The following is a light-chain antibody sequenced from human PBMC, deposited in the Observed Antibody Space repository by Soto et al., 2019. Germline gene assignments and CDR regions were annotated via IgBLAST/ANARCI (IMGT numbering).Light chain of an antibody. Sequence: EIVMTQSPTTLSVSPGERATLSCRASQSVSSKLAWYQQKPGQPPRLLIFDASARASGVPARFSGSGSGTEFILTISSLEAEDFAVYYCQHRDNWPLTFGGGTKLEI. CDR1: QSVSSK. J-gene: IGKJ4*01. V-gene: IGKV3-15*01. CDR3: QHRDNWPLT. CDR2: DAS.